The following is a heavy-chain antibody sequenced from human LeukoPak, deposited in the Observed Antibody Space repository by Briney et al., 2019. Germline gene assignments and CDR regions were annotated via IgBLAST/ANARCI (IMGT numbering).Heavy chain of an antibody. CDR3: ARDPYGPPDAFDI. V-gene: IGHV4-59*01. D-gene: IGHD3-10*01. CDR1: GDSISPNF. J-gene: IGHJ3*02. CDR2: NLDSGST. Sequence: AETLSLTCSVSGDSISPNFWTWIRQPPGKGLEWIGYNLDSGSTNYNPSLKSRVTISLDTSKNQFSLKLDSVTAADTAVYFCARDPYGPPDAFDIWGQGTTVPVS.